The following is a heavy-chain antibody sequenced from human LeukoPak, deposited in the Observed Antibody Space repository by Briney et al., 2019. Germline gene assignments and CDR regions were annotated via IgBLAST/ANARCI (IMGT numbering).Heavy chain of an antibody. CDR3: ARDWDDYYDSSGPKYYFDY. D-gene: IGHD3-22*01. CDR2: IIPILGIA. V-gene: IGHV1-69*04. Sequence: SVKVSCKASGGTSSSYAISWMRQAPGQGLEWMGRIIPILGIANYAQKFQGRVTITADKSTSTAYMELSSLRSEDTAVYYCARDWDDYYDSSGPKYYFDYWGQGTLVTVSS. J-gene: IGHJ4*02. CDR1: GGTSSSYA.